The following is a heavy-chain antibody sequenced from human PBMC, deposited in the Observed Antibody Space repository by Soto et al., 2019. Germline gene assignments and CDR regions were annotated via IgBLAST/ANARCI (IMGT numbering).Heavy chain of an antibody. CDR1: GYTFTANY. V-gene: IGHV1-2*02. Sequence: GASVKVSFKASGYTFTANYIHWVRQAPGQGLEWMGWINSNSGGTKYAQNFQGRVTLTRDTSISTVYMDLSRLISDDTAVYYCARGTGTSWFDPWGQGTLVTVPQ. CDR3: ARGTGTSWFDP. CDR2: INSNSGGT. J-gene: IGHJ5*02. D-gene: IGHD1-7*01.